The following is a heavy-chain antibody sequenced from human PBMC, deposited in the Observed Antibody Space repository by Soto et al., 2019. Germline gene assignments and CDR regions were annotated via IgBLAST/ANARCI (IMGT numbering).Heavy chain of an antibody. CDR2: IYYSGST. Sequence: PSETLSLTCTVSGGSISSGGYYWSWIRQHPGKGLEWIGYIYYSGSTYYNPSLKSRVTISVDTSKNQFSLKLSSVTAADTAVYYCARFSYALRRIDYWGQGTLVTVSS. D-gene: IGHD5-12*01. CDR3: ARFSYALRRIDY. CDR1: GGSISSGGYY. J-gene: IGHJ4*02. V-gene: IGHV4-31*03.